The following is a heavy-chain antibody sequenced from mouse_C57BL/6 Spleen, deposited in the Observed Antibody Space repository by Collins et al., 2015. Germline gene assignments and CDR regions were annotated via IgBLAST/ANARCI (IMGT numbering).Heavy chain of an antibody. Sequence: DVQPQESGPGLVKPSQSLSLTCTVTGYSITSDYAWNWIRQFPGNKLEWMGYISYSGSTSYNPSLKSRISITRDTSKNQFFLQLNSVTTEDTATYYCARWFAYWGQGTLVTVSA. CDR3: ARWFAY. J-gene: IGHJ3*01. CDR2: ISYSGST. CDR1: GYSITSDYA. V-gene: IGHV3-2*02.